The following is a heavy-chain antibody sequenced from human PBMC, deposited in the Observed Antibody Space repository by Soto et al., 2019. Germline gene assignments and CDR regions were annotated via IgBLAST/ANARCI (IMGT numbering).Heavy chain of an antibody. D-gene: IGHD4-17*01. Sequence: SETLSLTCTVSGGSISSSSYYWGWIRQPPGKGLEWIGSIYYSGSTYYNPSLKSRVTISVDTSKNQFSLKLSSVTAADTAVYYCATMGTPVTALYYFDYWGQGTLVTVS. CDR3: ATMGTPVTALYYFDY. CDR2: IYYSGST. V-gene: IGHV4-39*01. CDR1: GGSISSSSYY. J-gene: IGHJ4*02.